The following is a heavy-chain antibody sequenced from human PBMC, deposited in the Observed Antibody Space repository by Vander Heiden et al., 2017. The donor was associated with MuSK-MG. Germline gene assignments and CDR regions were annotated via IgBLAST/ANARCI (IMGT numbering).Heavy chain of an antibody. CDR1: GLTFSSYW. D-gene: IGHD3-9*01. V-gene: IGHV3-7*01. Sequence: EVRLVESGGGLVQPGGSLRLSCAASGLTFSSYWMSWVRQAPGKGLEWVANIKQDGSEKYYVDSVKGRFTISRDNAKNSLYLQMNSLRAEDTAVYYCARDSGSLRYFDWLSDAFDIWGQGTMVTVSS. J-gene: IGHJ3*02. CDR3: ARDSGSLRYFDWLSDAFDI. CDR2: IKQDGSEK.